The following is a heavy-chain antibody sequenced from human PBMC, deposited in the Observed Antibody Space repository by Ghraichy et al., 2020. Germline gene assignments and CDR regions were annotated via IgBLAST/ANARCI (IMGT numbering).Heavy chain of an antibody. CDR2: IYYSGST. Sequence: SETLSLTCTVSGGSISSSSYYWGWIRQPPGKGLEWIGSIYYSGSTYYNPSLKSRVTISVDTSKNQFSLKLSSVTAADTAVYYCARLRKRFLEWLLWGDFDYWGQGTLVTVSS. D-gene: IGHD3-3*01. CDR1: GGSISSSSYY. J-gene: IGHJ4*02. CDR3: ARLRKRFLEWLLWGDFDY. V-gene: IGHV4-39*01.